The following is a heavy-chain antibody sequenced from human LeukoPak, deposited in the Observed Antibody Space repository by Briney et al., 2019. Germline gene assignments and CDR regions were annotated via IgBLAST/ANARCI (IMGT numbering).Heavy chain of an antibody. CDR3: ARQRFLEWYFDY. CDR1: GGSISSHY. Sequence: SETLSLTCTVSGGSISSHYWSWIRQPPGKGLEWIGYIHYRGSTNYNPSLKSRVTISVDTSKNQFSLKLSSVTAADTAVYYCARQRFLEWYFDYWGQGTLVTVSS. CDR2: IHYRGST. V-gene: IGHV4-59*08. J-gene: IGHJ4*02. D-gene: IGHD3-3*01.